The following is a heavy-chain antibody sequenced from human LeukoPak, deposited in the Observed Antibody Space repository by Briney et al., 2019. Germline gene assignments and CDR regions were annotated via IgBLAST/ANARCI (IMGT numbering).Heavy chain of an antibody. CDR1: GYTFTNYD. D-gene: IGHD2-15*01. Sequence: ASVRVSCTASGYTFTNYDITWGRQAAGPGPEGWGWMNATSGDTGYAQQFQGRVTMTSNTSISTAYMELSSLRSDDTAVYYCARDQDIVVVVAALRQREMGWFDPWGQGTLVTVSS. CDR3: ARDQDIVVVVAALRQREMGWFDP. J-gene: IGHJ5*02. CDR2: MNATSGDT. V-gene: IGHV1-8*01.